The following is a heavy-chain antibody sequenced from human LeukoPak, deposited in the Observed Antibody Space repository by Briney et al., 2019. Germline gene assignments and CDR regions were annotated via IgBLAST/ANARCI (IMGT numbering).Heavy chain of an antibody. J-gene: IGHJ4*02. D-gene: IGHD1-20*01. Sequence: GGSLRLSCAASGFTFSNSYMHWVRQAPGKGLEWLSYMDREGSIIGHADSVKGRFTMSRDNARDTLHLQMNSLRDDDTAVYFCVRGTTNWYGVDYWGRGTLVTVSS. CDR2: MDREGSII. V-gene: IGHV3-74*01. CDR1: GFTFSNSY. CDR3: VRGTTNWYGVDY.